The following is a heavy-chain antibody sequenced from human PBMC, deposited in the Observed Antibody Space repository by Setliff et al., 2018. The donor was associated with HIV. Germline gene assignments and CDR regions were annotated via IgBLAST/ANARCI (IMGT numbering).Heavy chain of an antibody. Sequence: GASVKVSCTVSGFTFTDHFIHWVRQAPGKGLEWMGLIDPEDEKTIYAEKFQGRVTITADTSTNLVYMDLSGLRSEDTAIYYCAALAAAHPFDYWGQGTLVTVSS. CDR1: GFTFTDHF. J-gene: IGHJ4*01. CDR3: AALAAAHPFDY. CDR2: IDPEDEKT. D-gene: IGHD6-13*01. V-gene: IGHV1-69-2*01.